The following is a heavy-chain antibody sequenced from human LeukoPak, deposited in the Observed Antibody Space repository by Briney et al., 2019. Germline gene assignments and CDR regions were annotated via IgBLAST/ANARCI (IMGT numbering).Heavy chain of an antibody. D-gene: IGHD5/OR15-5a*01. CDR2: TIPTLGTA. CDR3: ARGTVYDTERPADPRHYYYMVV. Sequence: SVKVSCKASGGSVRSYDISWVRQAPGQGLEWLGGTIPTLGTANYAQKFQGRVTITTDASTNTAYMELSSLRSEDTAVYFCARGTVYDTERPADPRHYYYMVVWGRGTTVIVS. CDR1: GGSVRSYD. V-gene: IGHV1-69*05. J-gene: IGHJ6*03.